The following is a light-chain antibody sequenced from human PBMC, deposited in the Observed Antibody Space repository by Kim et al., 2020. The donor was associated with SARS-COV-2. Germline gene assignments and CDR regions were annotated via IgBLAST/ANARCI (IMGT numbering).Light chain of an antibody. CDR2: DAS. V-gene: IGKV1-5*02. Sequence: GDKLSIICRASERISSWLASYHQQPGNAPNLLIYDASSFESGVPSRFSGSGSGTEFSLPISSLLHADYATYYCQQYHSYGRWTFGQGTKVDIK. J-gene: IGKJ1*01. CDR3: QQYHSYGRWT. CDR1: ERISSW.